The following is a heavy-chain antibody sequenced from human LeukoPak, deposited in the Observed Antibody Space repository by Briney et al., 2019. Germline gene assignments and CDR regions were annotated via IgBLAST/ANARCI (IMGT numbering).Heavy chain of an antibody. CDR2: IYYSGST. D-gene: IGHD5-12*01. Sequence: SETLSLTCTVSGGSISSYYWSWIRQPPGKGLEWIGYIYYSGSTNYNPSLKSRVTISVDTSKNQFSLKLSSVTAADTAVYYCARVDGGYAQSAAFDIWGQGTMVTVSS. J-gene: IGHJ3*02. CDR1: GGSISSYY. V-gene: IGHV4-59*12. CDR3: ARVDGGYAQSAAFDI.